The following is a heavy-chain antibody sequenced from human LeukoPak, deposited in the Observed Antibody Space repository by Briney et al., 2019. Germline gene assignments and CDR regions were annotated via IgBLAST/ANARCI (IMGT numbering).Heavy chain of an antibody. CDR2: IYYSGST. J-gene: IGHJ5*02. CDR1: GGSISSYY. CDR3: ARDPYYYYDSSQGWFDP. D-gene: IGHD3-22*01. Sequence: PSETLSLTCTVSGGSISSYYWSWIRQPPGRGLEWIGYIYYSGSTNYNPSLKSRVTISVDTSKNQFSLKLSSVTAADTAVYYCARDPYYYYDSSQGWFDPWGQGTLVTVSS. V-gene: IGHV4-59*01.